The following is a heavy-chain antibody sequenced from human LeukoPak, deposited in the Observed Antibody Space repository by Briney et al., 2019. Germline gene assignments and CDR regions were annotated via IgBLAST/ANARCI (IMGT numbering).Heavy chain of an antibody. CDR3: ARDGHYYGSGSYPYFDY. CDR1: GYTFTSYG. Sequence: GASVKVSCKASGYTFTSYGISWVRQAPGQGLEWMGWISAYNGNTNYAQKLQGRVTMTTDTSTSTAYMELRSLRSDDTAVYYCARDGHYYGSGSYPYFDYWGQGTLVTVSS. D-gene: IGHD3-10*01. CDR2: ISAYNGNT. J-gene: IGHJ4*02. V-gene: IGHV1-18*01.